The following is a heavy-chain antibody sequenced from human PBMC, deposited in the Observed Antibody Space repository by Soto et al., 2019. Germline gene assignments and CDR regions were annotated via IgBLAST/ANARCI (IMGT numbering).Heavy chain of an antibody. CDR2: IKSNSDGGTT. Sequence: GGSLRLSCAASGFTFADAWMSWVRQAPGKGLEWVGCIKSNSDGGTTDYADSVRGRFTISRDNFRNKLYLQMNSLRPEDTAVYYCTRDSYFGSGLHYILDYWGQGALVTVSS. CDR1: GFTFADAW. V-gene: IGHV3-15*01. CDR3: TRDSYFGSGLHYILDY. D-gene: IGHD3-10*01. J-gene: IGHJ4*02.